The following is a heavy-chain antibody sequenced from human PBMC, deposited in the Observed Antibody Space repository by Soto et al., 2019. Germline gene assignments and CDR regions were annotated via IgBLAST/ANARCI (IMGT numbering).Heavy chain of an antibody. CDR3: ARVGTSGGSRFDY. J-gene: IGHJ4*02. Sequence: PSETLSLTCTVSGGSISSYYWSWIRQPPGKGLEWIGYIYYSGSTNYNPSLKSRVTISVDTSKNQFSLKLSSVTAADTAVYYCARVGTSGGSRFDYWGQGTLVTVSS. D-gene: IGHD2-15*01. CDR2: IYYSGST. V-gene: IGHV4-59*01. CDR1: GGSISSYY.